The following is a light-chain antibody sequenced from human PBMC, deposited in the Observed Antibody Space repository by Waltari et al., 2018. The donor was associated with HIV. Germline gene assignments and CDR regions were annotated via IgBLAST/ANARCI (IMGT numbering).Light chain of an antibody. CDR1: QGISSN. CDR3: QHLNSFPPFT. J-gene: IGKJ3*01. Sequence: DIQLTQSPSFLSASVADRVTITCRASQGISSNLAWYQQKPGQAPTLLIYAASSLPTGVPSRFSGSGSGTEFTLTVRRLQPEDFATYFCQHLNSFPPFTFGPGTTVDVK. V-gene: IGKV1-9*01. CDR2: AAS.